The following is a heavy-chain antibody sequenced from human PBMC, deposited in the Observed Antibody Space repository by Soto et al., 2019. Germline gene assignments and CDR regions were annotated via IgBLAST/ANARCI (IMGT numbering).Heavy chain of an antibody. Sequence: QVQLVQSGAEVKKPGSSVKVSCKASGGTFSSYAISWVRQAPGQGLEWMGGIIPIFGTANYAPKFQGRVTXXAXEXXSTADMELSSLRSEDTAVYYCARCPYSGVHYGMDVWGQGTTVTVSS. CDR1: GGTFSSYA. CDR3: ARCPYSGVHYGMDV. CDR2: IIPIFGTA. D-gene: IGHD6-25*01. V-gene: IGHV1-69*12. J-gene: IGHJ6*02.